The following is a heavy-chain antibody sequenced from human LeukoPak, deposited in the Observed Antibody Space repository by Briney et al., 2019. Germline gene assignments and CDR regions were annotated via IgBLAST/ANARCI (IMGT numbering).Heavy chain of an antibody. J-gene: IGHJ3*02. V-gene: IGHV1-69*13. D-gene: IGHD2-21*02. Sequence: SVKVSCKASGGTFSSYAISWVRQAPGQGLEWMGGIIPIFGTANYAQKFQGRVTITADESTSTAYMELSSLRSEDTAVYYCARAHRGGDCYVIPDAFDIWGQGTMVTVSS. CDR3: ARAHRGGDCYVIPDAFDI. CDR2: IIPIFGTA. CDR1: GGTFSSYA.